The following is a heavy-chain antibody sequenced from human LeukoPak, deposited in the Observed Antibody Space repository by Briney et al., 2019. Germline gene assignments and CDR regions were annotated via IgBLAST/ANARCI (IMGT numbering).Heavy chain of an antibody. V-gene: IGHV1-18*04. D-gene: IGHD5-18*01. CDR2: ISAYNGNT. J-gene: IGHJ6*04. Sequence: GASVTVSCKASGYIFTSYGISWVRQAPGQGLEWMGWISAYNGNTNYAQKLQGRVTMTTDTSTSTAYMELRSLRSDDTAVYYCARFAQLWLLYYYGMDVWGKGTTVTVSS. CDR3: ARFAQLWLLYYYGMDV. CDR1: GYIFTSYG.